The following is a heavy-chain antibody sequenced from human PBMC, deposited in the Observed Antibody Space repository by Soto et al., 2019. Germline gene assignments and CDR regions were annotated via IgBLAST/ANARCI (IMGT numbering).Heavy chain of an antibody. V-gene: IGHV4-39*01. D-gene: IGHD3-22*01. CDR1: GGSISSSSYY. Sequence: QLQLQESGPGLVKPSETLSLTCTVSGGSISSSSYYWGWIRQPPGKGLECLGRIYYSGRTYHNPSPKSRVTIYVDTYKNQFSLTLSSVTAADTAVYYCSGRYYDSGGDANFGYWGQGTLVTFAA. J-gene: IGHJ4*02. CDR2: IYYSGRT. CDR3: SGRYYDSGGDANFGY.